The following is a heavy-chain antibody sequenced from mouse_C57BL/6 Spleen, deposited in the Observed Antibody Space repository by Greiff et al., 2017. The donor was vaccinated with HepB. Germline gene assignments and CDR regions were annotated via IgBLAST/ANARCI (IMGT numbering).Heavy chain of an antibody. D-gene: IGHD1-1*01. CDR3: ASLIYYYGSSYAMDY. CDR2: IYPGDGDT. CDR1: GYAFSSSW. V-gene: IGHV1-82*01. Sequence: VQLQQSGPELVKPGASVKISCKASGYAFSSSWMNWVKQRPGKGLEWIGRIYPGDGDTNYNGKFKGKATLTADKSSSTAYMQLSSLTSEDSAVYFCASLIYYYGSSYAMDYWGQGTSVTVSS. J-gene: IGHJ4*01.